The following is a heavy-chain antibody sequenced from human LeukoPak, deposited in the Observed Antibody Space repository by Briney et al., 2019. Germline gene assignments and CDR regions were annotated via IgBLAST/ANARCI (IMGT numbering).Heavy chain of an antibody. CDR2: IIPILGIA. CDR1: GGTFSSYT. Sequence: SVKVSCKASGGTFSSYTISWVRQAPGQGLEWMGRIIPILGIANYAQKFQGRVTITADKSTSTAYMELSSLRSEDTAVYYCARDPGMPGGGYGMDVWGQGTTVTVSS. CDR3: ARDPGMPGGGYGMDV. D-gene: IGHD2-2*01. J-gene: IGHJ6*02. V-gene: IGHV1-69*04.